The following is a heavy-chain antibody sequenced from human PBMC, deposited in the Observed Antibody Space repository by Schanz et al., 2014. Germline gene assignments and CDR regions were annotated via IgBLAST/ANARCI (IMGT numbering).Heavy chain of an antibody. CDR1: GFSVGNKY. Sequence: VQLVESGGGLVQPGGSLRLSCAASGFSVGNKYMNWVRQAPGKGLEWVSFIYIGGNTYYADSVKGRFTISSDNSKSTLYLQMNSLRAEDTAVYFCAKDLGVDCGDGCFNWYFDLWGRGTLVTVSS. CDR2: IYIGGNT. CDR3: AKDLGVDCGDGCFNWYFDL. V-gene: IGHV3-66*01. J-gene: IGHJ2*01. D-gene: IGHD2-21*02.